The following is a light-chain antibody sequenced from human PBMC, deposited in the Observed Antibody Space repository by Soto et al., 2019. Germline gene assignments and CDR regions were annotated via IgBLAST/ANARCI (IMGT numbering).Light chain of an antibody. V-gene: IGLV2-8*01. CDR1: SSDVGGYNY. CDR2: EVN. J-gene: IGLJ1*01. CDR3: SSYAGSKNYV. Sequence: QSVLTQPPSASGSPGQSVTISCTGTSSDVGGYNYVSWYQQHSGKAPKVMIYEVNKRPSGVPDRFSGSKSGNTASLTVSGLQAEDEADYYCSSYAGSKNYVFGTGNKVTVL.